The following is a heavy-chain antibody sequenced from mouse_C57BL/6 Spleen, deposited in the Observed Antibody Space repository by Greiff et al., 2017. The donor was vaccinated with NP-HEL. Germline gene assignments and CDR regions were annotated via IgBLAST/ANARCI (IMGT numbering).Heavy chain of an antibody. CDR2: IYWDDDK. D-gene: IGHD4-1*01. CDR1: GFSLSTSGMG. J-gene: IGHJ4*01. V-gene: IGHV8-12*01. CDR3: ARSGANWSYYYAMDY. Sequence: QVQLKESGPGILQSSQTLSLTCSFSGFSLSTSGMGVSWIRQPSGKGLEWLAHIYWDDDKRYNPSLKSRLTISKDTSRNQVFLKITSVDTADTATYYCARSGANWSYYYAMDYWGQGTSVTVSS.